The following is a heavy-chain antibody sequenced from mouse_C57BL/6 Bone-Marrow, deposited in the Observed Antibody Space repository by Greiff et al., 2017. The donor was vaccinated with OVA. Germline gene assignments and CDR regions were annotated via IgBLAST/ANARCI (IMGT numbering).Heavy chain of an antibody. Sequence: VQLQQSGAELVRPGSSVKLSCKASGYTFTSYWMDWVKQRPGQGLEWIGNIYPSDSETHYNQKFKDKATLTVDKSSSTAYMQLSSLTSEDSAVYYCARGGNPYYYAMDYWGQGTSVTVSS. CDR3: ARGGNPYYYAMDY. V-gene: IGHV1-61*01. D-gene: IGHD2-1*01. J-gene: IGHJ4*01. CDR2: IYPSDSET. CDR1: GYTFTSYW.